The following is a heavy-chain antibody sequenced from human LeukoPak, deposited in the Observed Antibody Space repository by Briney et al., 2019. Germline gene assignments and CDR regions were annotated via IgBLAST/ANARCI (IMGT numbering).Heavy chain of an antibody. D-gene: IGHD5-24*01. V-gene: IGHV3-23*01. CDR3: AKALGWLQPGDY. CDR2: ISISGGST. J-gene: IGHJ4*02. CDR1: GFTFSSYA. Sequence: GGSLRLSCAASGFTFSSYAMTWVRQAPGKGLEWVSAISISGGSTYYADSVKGRFTISRDNSKNTLYLQMNSLRAEDTAVYYCAKALGWLQPGDYWGQGTLVTVSS.